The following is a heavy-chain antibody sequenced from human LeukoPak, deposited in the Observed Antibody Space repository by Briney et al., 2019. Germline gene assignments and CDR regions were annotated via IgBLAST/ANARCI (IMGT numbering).Heavy chain of an antibody. Sequence: GASVRVSCKASGGTFSSYAISWVRQAPGQGLEWMGGIIPIFGTANYAQKFQGRVTITADQSTSPAYMELSSLRSEDTAVYYCARDRGDYGDYGAFDIWGQGTMVTVSS. CDR1: GGTFSSYA. CDR2: IIPIFGTA. D-gene: IGHD4-17*01. J-gene: IGHJ3*02. CDR3: ARDRGDYGDYGAFDI. V-gene: IGHV1-69*13.